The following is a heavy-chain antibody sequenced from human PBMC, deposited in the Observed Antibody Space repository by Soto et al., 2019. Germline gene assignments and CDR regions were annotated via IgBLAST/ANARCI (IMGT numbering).Heavy chain of an antibody. CDR3: TTDSYYYDSSGYYSRRPFDY. Sequence: PGGSLRLSCAASGFTFSNAWMIWVRQAPGKGLEWVGRIKSKTDGGTTDYAAPVKGRFTISRDDSKNTLYLQMNSLKTEDTAVYYCTTDSYYYDSSGYYSRRPFDYWGQGTLVTVSS. D-gene: IGHD3-22*01. CDR1: GFTFSNAW. V-gene: IGHV3-15*01. J-gene: IGHJ4*02. CDR2: IKSKTDGGTT.